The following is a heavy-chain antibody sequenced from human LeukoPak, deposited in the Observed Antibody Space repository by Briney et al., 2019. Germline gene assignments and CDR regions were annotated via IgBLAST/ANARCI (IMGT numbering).Heavy chain of an antibody. CDR2: ISAYNGNT. CDR3: AGGKSPPVWAPSDY. D-gene: IGHD1-26*01. Sequence: GASVKVSCKASGYTFTSYGIRWVRQAPGQGLEWMGWISAYNGNTNYAQKLQGRVTMTTDTSTSTAYMELRSLRSDDTAVYCCAGGKSPPVWAPSDYWGQGTLVTVSS. V-gene: IGHV1-18*01. J-gene: IGHJ4*02. CDR1: GYTFTSYG.